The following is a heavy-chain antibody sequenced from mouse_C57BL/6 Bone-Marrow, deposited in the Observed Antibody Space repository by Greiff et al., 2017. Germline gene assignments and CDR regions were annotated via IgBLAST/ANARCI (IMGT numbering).Heavy chain of an antibody. CDR1: GYTFTSYW. V-gene: IGHV1-53*01. J-gene: IGHJ1*03. CDR2: INPSNGGT. CDR3: ARSGDYYGSSPWYFDV. Sequence: VQLQQPGTELVKPGASVKLSCKASGYTFTSYWMHWVKQRPGQGLEWIGNINPSNGGTNYNEKFKSKATLTVDKSSSTAYMQPSSLTSEDSAVYYCARSGDYYGSSPWYFDVWGTGTTVTVSS. D-gene: IGHD1-1*01.